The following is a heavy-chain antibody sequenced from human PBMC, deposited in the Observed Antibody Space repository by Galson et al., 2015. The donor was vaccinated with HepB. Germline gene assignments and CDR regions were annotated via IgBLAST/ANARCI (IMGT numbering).Heavy chain of an antibody. CDR2: ISSSSSTI. D-gene: IGHD3-16*01. V-gene: IGHV3-48*01. CDR3: ATGDTGAFDI. CDR1: GFSFSNYA. Sequence: SLRLSCAASGFSFSNYAMNWVRQAPGKGLEWVSYISSSSSTIYYADPVKGRFTISRDNAKNSLYLQMNSLRAEDTAVYYCATGDTGAFDIWDQGTMVTVSS. J-gene: IGHJ3*02.